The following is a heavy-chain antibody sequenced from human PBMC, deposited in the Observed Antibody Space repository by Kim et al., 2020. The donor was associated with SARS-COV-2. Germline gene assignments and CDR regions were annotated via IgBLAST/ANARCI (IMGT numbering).Heavy chain of an antibody. CDR3: ARMYGRYFDQ. V-gene: IGHV4-34*01. D-gene: IGHD3-9*01. Sequence: STNYNPSLKSRVTISVDTSKNQFSLKLSSVTAADTAVYYCARMYGRYFDQWGQGTLVTVSS. CDR2: ST. J-gene: IGHJ4*02.